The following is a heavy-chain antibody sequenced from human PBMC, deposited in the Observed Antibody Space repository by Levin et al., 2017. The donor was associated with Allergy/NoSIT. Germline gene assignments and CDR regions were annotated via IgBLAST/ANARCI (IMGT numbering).Heavy chain of an antibody. CDR2: ITTAGSTI. CDR1: GFTFSSYD. V-gene: IGHV3-48*01. CDR3: ARDGNYNSWSGRYEVRWFDP. J-gene: IGHJ5*02. Sequence: QTGGSLRLSCAASGFTFSSYDMNWVRQALGKGLEWVAYITTAGSTILYADSVKGRFTISRDNAKKSLYLQMNSLRAEDTAVYHCARDGNYNSWSGRYEVRWFDPWGQGTLVTVSS. D-gene: IGHD3-3*01.